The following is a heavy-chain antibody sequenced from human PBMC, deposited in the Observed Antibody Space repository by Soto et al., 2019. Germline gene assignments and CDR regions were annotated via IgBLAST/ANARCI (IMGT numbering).Heavy chain of an antibody. D-gene: IGHD2-2*01. J-gene: IGHJ3*02. V-gene: IGHV1-69*08. CDR2: IIPILGIA. CDR3: ARDRGGYCSSTSCFFAFDI. Sequence: VQLVQSGAEVKKPGSSVKVSCKASGGTFSSYTISWVRQAPGQGLEWMGRIIPILGIANYAQKFQGRVTITADKSTSTAYMELSSLRSEDTAVYYCARDRGGYCSSTSCFFAFDIWGQGTMVTVSS. CDR1: GGTFSSYT.